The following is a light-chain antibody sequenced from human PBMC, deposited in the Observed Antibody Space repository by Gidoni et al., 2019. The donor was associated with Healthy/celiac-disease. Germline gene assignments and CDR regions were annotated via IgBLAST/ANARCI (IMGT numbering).Light chain of an antibody. CDR2: DVS. CDR3: SSYTSSITPV. J-gene: IGLJ1*01. Sequence: QSALTHPASVSRSPGQAITISCTGTSGDVGGDNYVSWYQQHPGKAPKLMIYDVSNRPSGVSNRFSGSKSGNTASLTISGLQAEDEADYYCSSYTSSITPVFGTGTKVTVL. CDR1: SGDVGGDNY. V-gene: IGLV2-14*01.